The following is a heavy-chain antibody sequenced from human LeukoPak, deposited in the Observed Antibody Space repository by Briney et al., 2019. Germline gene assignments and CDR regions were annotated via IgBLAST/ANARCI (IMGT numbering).Heavy chain of an antibody. V-gene: IGHV1-69*13. CDR3: ARGGIVGATTRADDAFDI. CDR1: GGTFSSYA. CDR2: IIPIFGTA. D-gene: IGHD1-26*01. J-gene: IGHJ3*02. Sequence: GASVKVSCKASGGTFSSYAISWVRQAPGQGLEWMGGIIPIFGTANYAQKFQGRVTITADESTSTAYMELSSLRSGDTAVYYCARGGIVGATTRADDAFDIWGQGTMVTVSS.